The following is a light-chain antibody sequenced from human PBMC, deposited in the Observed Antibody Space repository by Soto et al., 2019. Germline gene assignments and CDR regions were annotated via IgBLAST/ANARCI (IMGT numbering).Light chain of an antibody. CDR3: QQYGSAPWT. CDR1: QSVNNNY. Sequence: EIVLTQSPGTLSLSPGERATLSCRASQSVNNNYLAWYQHRPGQSPRLLIYAASSRAPGIPDRFGGSGSGTDFTRTVSRLEPEDFAVYYCQQYGSAPWTFGQGTKVEI. V-gene: IGKV3-20*01. J-gene: IGKJ1*01. CDR2: AAS.